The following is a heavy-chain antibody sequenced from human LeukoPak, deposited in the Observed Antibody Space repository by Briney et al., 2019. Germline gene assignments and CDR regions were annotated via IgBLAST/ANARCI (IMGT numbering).Heavy chain of an antibody. Sequence: GGSLRLSCTVSGFTLSSYEMSWIRQAPGKGLEWVSSIDYDGGSGHYADSVRGRFTISRDNSNNTLFLHLNSLRGEDTAVYYCANAQYSYGSPFDYWGQGTLVTVSS. V-gene: IGHV3-23*01. CDR1: GFTLSSYE. CDR3: ANAQYSYGSPFDY. CDR2: IDYDGGSG. J-gene: IGHJ4*02. D-gene: IGHD5-18*01.